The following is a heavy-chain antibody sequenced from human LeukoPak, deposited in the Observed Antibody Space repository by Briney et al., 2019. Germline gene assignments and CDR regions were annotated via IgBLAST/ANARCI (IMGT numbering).Heavy chain of an antibody. CDR3: ARVYCSSTSCPPDLDY. V-gene: IGHV3-30*19. CDR2: ISYDGSNK. CDR1: GFTFSSYG. D-gene: IGHD2-2*01. J-gene: IGHJ4*02. Sequence: PGGSLRLSCAASGFTFSSYGMHWVRQAPGKGLEWVAVISYDGSNKYYADSVKGRFTISRDNSKNTLYLQMNSLRAEDTAVYYCARVYCSSTSCPPDLDYWGQGTLVTVSS.